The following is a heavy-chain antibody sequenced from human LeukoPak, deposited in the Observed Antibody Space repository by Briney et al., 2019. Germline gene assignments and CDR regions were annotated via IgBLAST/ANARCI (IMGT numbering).Heavy chain of an antibody. V-gene: IGHV1-2*02. CDR2: INPNSGGT. D-gene: IGHD2-2*01. CDR1: GYTFTGYY. J-gene: IGHJ5*02. CDR3: ARFGVVVVPAYFRSYNWFDP. Sequence: ASVKVSCKASGYTFTGYYMHWVRQAPGQGLEWMGWINPNSGGTNYAQKFQGRVTMTRDTSISTAYVELSRLRSDDTAVYYCARFGVVVVPAYFRSYNWFDPWGQGTLVTVSS.